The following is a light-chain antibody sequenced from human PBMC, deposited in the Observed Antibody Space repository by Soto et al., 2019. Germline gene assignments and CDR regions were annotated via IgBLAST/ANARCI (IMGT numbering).Light chain of an antibody. J-gene: IGKJ3*01. CDR3: QQSYSTPS. CDR1: QSISNY. Sequence: DIPMTQSPPSLSASVGDRVTITCRASQSISNYLNWYQQKPGKAPKVLIYAASSLQSGVPSRFSGSGSGTDFTLPISRLQPEDFATYYCQQSYSTPSFGPGTKVDIK. CDR2: AAS. V-gene: IGKV1-39*01.